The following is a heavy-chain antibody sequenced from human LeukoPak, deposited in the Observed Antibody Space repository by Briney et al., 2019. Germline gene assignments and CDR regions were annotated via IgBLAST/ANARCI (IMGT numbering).Heavy chain of an antibody. CDR3: AELGITMIGGV. D-gene: IGHD3-10*02. CDR1: GFTFGSYE. Sequence: GGSLRLSCAAAGFTFGSYEMNWVRQAPGKGLEWVSYISSSGSTIYYADSVKGRFTISRDNAKNSLYLQMNSLRAEDTAVYYCAELGITMIGGVWGKGTTVTISS. J-gene: IGHJ6*04. CDR2: ISSSGSTI. V-gene: IGHV3-48*03.